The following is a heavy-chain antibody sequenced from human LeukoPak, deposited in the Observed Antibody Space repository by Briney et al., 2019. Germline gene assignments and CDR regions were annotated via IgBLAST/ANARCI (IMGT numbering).Heavy chain of an antibody. CDR2: INSDGSST. CDR1: GFTFSSYW. CDR3: ARVREDSYDYYYGMDV. Sequence: GGSLRLSCAASGFTFSSYWMHWVRQSPGKGLVWVSRINSDGSSTSYADSVKGRFTISRDNAKNTLYLQMNSLRAEDTAVYYRARVREDSYDYYYGMDVWGQGTTVTVSS. V-gene: IGHV3-74*01. J-gene: IGHJ6*02. D-gene: IGHD5-18*01.